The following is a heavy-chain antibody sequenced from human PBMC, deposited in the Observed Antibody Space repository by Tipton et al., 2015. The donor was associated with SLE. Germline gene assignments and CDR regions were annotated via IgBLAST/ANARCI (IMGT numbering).Heavy chain of an antibody. CDR3: ARGVSGYYHFCYMHYLDY. J-gene: IGHJ4*02. CDR1: GGSFTGYS. V-gene: IGHV4-34*01. D-gene: IGHD3-22*01. Sequence: TLSLTCGVSGGSFTGYSWNWIRQPPGKGLEWIGAISHSGSADYHPSLKSRVTMSLDTSNKHFSLRLSSVTAADTAVYYCARGVSGYYHFCYMHYLDYWGQGTLVTVSS. CDR2: ISHSGSA.